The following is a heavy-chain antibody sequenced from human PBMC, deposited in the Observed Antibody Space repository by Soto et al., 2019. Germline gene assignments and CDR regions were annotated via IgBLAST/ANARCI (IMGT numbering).Heavy chain of an antibody. D-gene: IGHD2-15*01. J-gene: IGHJ5*02. CDR3: ARDCSLGSRYCRWFDP. Sequence: EVQLVESGGGLVQPGGSLRLSCVASGFTLSGYAMNWVRQAPGKGLEWVSYISRSSSNIQYAGSVKGRFTISRDNAKNSLHLQINSLRDEDTAVYYCARDCSLGSRYCRWFDPWGQGTLVTVSS. V-gene: IGHV3-48*02. CDR2: ISRSSSNI. CDR1: GFTLSGYA.